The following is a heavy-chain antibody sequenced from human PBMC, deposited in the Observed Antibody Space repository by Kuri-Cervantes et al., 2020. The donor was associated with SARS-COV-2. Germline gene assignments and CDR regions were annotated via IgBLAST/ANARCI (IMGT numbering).Heavy chain of an antibody. J-gene: IGHJ4*02. D-gene: IGHD6-13*01. CDR3: AGLYSSSWSYDY. V-gene: IGHV3-21*01. Sequence: LSLTCAASGFTFSGYSMNWVRQAPGKGLEWVSSISSSSSYIYYADSVKGRFTISRDNAKNSLYLQMNSLRAEDTAVYYCAGLYSSSWSYDYWGQGTLVTVSS. CDR1: GFTFSGYS. CDR2: ISSSSSYI.